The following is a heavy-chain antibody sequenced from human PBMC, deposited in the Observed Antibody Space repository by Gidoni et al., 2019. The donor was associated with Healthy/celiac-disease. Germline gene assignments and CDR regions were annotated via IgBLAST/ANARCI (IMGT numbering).Heavy chain of an antibody. CDR3: AKGVSVNYYGMDV. J-gene: IGHJ6*02. CDR1: GFTFVDYT. Sequence: EVQLVESGGVVVQPGGSMRLPCAASGFTFVDYTMHWVRQAPGKCLEWVSLISWEGGSTYYADSVKGRFTISRDNSKNSLYLQMNSLRTEDTALYYCAKGVSVNYYGMDVWGQGTTVTVSS. CDR2: ISWEGGST. D-gene: IGHD4-4*01. V-gene: IGHV3-43*01.